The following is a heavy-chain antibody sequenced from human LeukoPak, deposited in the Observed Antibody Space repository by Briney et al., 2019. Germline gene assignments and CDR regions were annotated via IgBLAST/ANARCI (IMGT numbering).Heavy chain of an antibody. CDR3: ARDGGTRGFSSTWFSSFVFDF. CDR2: FIPIFCEA. V-gene: IGHV1-69*13. CDR1: VCTFNTYA. D-gene: IGHD2-15*01. J-gene: IGHJ4*02. Sequence: ASVKVSCKSSVCTFNTYAVNWVRQAPGQGFEWMGGFIPIFCEANYAQKFQGRLTITADESTSTAYMELSSLTTEVAAIYYCARDGGTRGFSSTWFSSFVFDFWGQGTLVTVSS.